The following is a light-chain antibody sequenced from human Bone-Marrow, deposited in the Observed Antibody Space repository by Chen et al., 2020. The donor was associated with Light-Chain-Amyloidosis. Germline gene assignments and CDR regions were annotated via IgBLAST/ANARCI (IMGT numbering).Light chain of an antibody. J-gene: IGLJ1*01. Sequence: QSALTQPPSVFGSPGQSITISCAGTSSDVGRYNYVSWYQQHPGKAPKLIIYDVNQRPSGVPDRFAGSTSGNTASLTISGLQADNEADYYCCSYAGSHYVFGSGTTVAVL. CDR2: DVN. V-gene: IGLV2-11*01. CDR3: CSYAGSHYV. CDR1: SSDVGRYNY.